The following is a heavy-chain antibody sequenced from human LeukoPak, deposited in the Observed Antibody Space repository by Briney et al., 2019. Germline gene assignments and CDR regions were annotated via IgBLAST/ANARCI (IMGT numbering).Heavy chain of an antibody. CDR3: ARGDYDFWTGVAGRFDY. CDR1: GFSVSSNY. CDR2: ISGGGST. Sequence: PGGSLRLSCAASGFSVSSNYMSWVRQAPGKGLEWVSLISGGGSTYYADSVKGRFTISRDNSKNTLYLQMDSLTAEDTAVYYCARGDYDFWTGVAGRFDYWGQGTLVTVSS. D-gene: IGHD3-3*01. J-gene: IGHJ4*02. V-gene: IGHV3-53*01.